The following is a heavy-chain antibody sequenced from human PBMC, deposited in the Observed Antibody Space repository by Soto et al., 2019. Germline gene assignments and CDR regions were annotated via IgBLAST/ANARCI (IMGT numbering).Heavy chain of an antibody. CDR3: AKSGWSARGPSGRGYYYYGMDV. CDR1: GFTFDDYT. Sequence: EVQLVESGGVVVQPGGSLRLSCAASGFTFDDYTMHWVRQAPGKGLEWVSLISWDGGSTYYADSVKGRFTISRDNSKNSLYLQMNSLRTEDTALYYCAKSGWSARGPSGRGYYYYGMDVWGQGTTVTVSS. D-gene: IGHD2-15*01. V-gene: IGHV3-43*01. CDR2: ISWDGGST. J-gene: IGHJ6*02.